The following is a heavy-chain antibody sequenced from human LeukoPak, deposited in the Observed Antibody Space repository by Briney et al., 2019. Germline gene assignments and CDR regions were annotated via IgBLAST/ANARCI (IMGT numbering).Heavy chain of an antibody. CDR1: GFTVSSNY. CDR3: ARDKAAVAGPHFDY. V-gene: IGHV3-66*01. J-gene: IGHJ4*02. Sequence: GGSLRLSCAASGFTVSSNYMSWVRQAPGEGLEWVSVIYSGGSTYYADSVKGRFTISRDNSKNTLYLQMNSLRAEDTAVYYCARDKAAVAGPHFDYWGQGTLVTVSS. D-gene: IGHD6-19*01. CDR2: IYSGGST.